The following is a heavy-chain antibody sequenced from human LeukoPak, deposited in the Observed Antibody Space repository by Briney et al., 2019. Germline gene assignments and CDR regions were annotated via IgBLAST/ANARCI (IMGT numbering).Heavy chain of an antibody. D-gene: IGHD1-7*01. CDR1: GGTFSGYY. J-gene: IGHJ6*02. V-gene: IGHV4-34*01. CDR3: ARGPHNWNYVSYYYYGMDV. CDR2: INHSGST. Sequence: SETLSLTCAVYGGTFSGYYWSWIRQPPGKGLEWIGEINHSGSTNYNPSLKSRVTISVDTSKNQFSLKLSSVTAADTAVYYCARGPHNWNYVSYYYYGMDVWGQGTTVTVSS.